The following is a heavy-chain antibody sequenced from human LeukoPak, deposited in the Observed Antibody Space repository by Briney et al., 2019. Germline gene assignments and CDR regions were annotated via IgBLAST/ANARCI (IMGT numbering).Heavy chain of an antibody. J-gene: IGHJ3*02. CDR1: GFIFSSYS. Sequence: GGSLRLSCAASGFIFSSYSMNWVRQAPGKGLEWVSSISSSSSYIYYADSVKGRFTISRDNAKNSLYLQMNSLRAEDTAVYYCARDLDGGSTRKTGAFDIWGQGTMVTVSS. D-gene: IGHD2-2*01. CDR3: ARDLDGGSTRKTGAFDI. V-gene: IGHV3-21*01. CDR2: ISSSSSYI.